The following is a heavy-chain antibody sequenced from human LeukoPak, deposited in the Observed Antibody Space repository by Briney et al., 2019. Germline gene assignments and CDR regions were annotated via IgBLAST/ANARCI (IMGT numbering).Heavy chain of an antibody. V-gene: IGHV4-61*02. D-gene: IGHD5-24*01. CDR3: ARARDGYNPDWIDY. CDR1: GDSISSGSYY. CDR2: IYTSGST. Sequence: SETLSLTCTVSGDSISSGSYYWNWIRQPAGKGLEWIGRIYTSGSTNYNPSLKSRVTISVDTSKNQFSLKLKSLTAADTAVYFCARARDGYNPDWIDYWGQGTLVTVSS. J-gene: IGHJ4*02.